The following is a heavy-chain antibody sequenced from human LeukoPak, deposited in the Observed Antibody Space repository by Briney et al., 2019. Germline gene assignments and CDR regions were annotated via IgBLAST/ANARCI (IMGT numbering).Heavy chain of an antibody. CDR2: ISGGGGST. CDR3: VKITSVTGGDC. D-gene: IGHD1-1*01. J-gene: IGHJ4*02. V-gene: IGHV3-23*01. Sequence: PGGSLRLSCAASGFTFSSYAMSWVRQPPGKGLEWVSAISGGGGSTYYADSVKGRFTISRDNSKNTLYLQMNSLRAEDTAVYYCVKITSVTGGDCWGQGTRLTVSS. CDR1: GFTFSSYA.